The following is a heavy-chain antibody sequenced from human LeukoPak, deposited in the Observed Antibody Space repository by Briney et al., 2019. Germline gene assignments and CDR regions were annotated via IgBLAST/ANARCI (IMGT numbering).Heavy chain of an antibody. D-gene: IGHD3-22*01. CDR3: ARGALYYYDSSGLQYYYYGMDV. V-gene: IGHV1-18*01. Sequence: ASVKVSCKASGYTFTSYGISWVRQDPGQGLEWMGWISAYNGNTNYAQKLQGRVTMTTDTSTSTAYMELRSLRSDDTAVYYCARGALYYYDSSGLQYYYYGMDVWGQGTTVTVSS. CDR1: GYTFTSYG. CDR2: ISAYNGNT. J-gene: IGHJ6*02.